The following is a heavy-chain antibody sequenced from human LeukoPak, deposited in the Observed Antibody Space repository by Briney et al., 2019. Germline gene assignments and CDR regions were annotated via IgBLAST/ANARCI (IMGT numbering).Heavy chain of an antibody. D-gene: IGHD3-10*01. V-gene: IGHV4-30-4*01. J-gene: IGHJ4*02. CDR2: IYYSGST. Sequence: PSQTLSLTCTVSGGSISRGDYYWSWIRQPPGKGLEWIGYIYYSGSTYYNPSLKSRDTISVDTSKNQFSLKLSSVTAADTAVYYCARFYGSGSWYFDYWGQGTLVTVSS. CDR3: ARFYGSGSWYFDY. CDR1: GGSISRGDYY.